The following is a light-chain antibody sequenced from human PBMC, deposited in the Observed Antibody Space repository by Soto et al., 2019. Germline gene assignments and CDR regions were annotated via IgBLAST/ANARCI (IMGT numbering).Light chain of an antibody. J-gene: IGKJ3*01. CDR1: QGISNW. V-gene: IGKV1-12*01. Sequence: DIQMTQSPSSVSASVGDRVTITCRASQGISNWLAWYQQRPGKAPELLIYGASTLRPGGTSRFSGSGSGTEFTLTISSLQPEDFATYFCQQLNTFPPFFTFGPGTKVDIK. CDR3: QQLNTFPPFFT. CDR2: GAS.